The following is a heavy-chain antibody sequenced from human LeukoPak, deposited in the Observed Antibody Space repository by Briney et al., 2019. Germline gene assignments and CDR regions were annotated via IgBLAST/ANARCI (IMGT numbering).Heavy chain of an antibody. CDR2: ICGSVSGSGDCT. CDR3: ARDEIVGAELDY. J-gene: IGHJ4*02. D-gene: IGHD1-26*01. CDR1: GFSFGSYA. V-gene: IGHV3-23*01. Sequence: QPGGSLRLSCAASGFSFGSYAMSWVRQAAGKGLEWVSEICGSVSGSGDCTHYADSVKGRFTISRDNSKKTLYLQMNSLRDEDTAVYHCARDEIVGAELDYWGQGTLVTVSS.